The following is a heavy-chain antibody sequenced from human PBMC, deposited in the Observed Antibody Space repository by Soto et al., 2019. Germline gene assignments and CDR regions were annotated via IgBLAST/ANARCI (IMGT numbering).Heavy chain of an antibody. D-gene: IGHD1-26*01. CDR2: ISGSGGST. CDR3: AKDPRGTSGSHNDSGMDV. J-gene: IGHJ6*02. V-gene: IGHV3-23*01. CDR1: GFTFSSYA. Sequence: EVQLLESGGGLVQPGGSLRLSCAASGFTFSSYAMSWVRQAPGKGLEWVSAISGSGGSTYYADSVKGRFTISRDNSKNTLYLQMNSLRAEDTAVYYCAKDPRGTSGSHNDSGMDVWGQGTTVTVSS.